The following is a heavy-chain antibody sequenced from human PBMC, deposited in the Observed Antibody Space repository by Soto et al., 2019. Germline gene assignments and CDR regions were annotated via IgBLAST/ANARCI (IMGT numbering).Heavy chain of an antibody. V-gene: IGHV4-61*01. CDR3: ARHQSHSSSYVDP. CDR1: GGSVSSNNYY. Sequence: PSETLSLTCTVSGGSVSSNNYYWNWIRQPPGKGLEWIGYIYHSGSTNYNPSLKSRVTISVDTSKNQFSLKLSSVTAADTAVYYCARHQSHSSSYVDPWGQGTLVTVSS. J-gene: IGHJ5*02. CDR2: IYHSGST. D-gene: IGHD6-13*01.